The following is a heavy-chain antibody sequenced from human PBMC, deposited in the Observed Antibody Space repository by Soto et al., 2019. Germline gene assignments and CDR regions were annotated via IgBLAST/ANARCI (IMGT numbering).Heavy chain of an antibody. CDR2: INPNSATT. Sequence: ASVKVSCKASGYTFTAYYLHWVRQAPGQGLEWMGWINPNSATTKYVGKFQGRVTMTRDTSISTAYMELTDLRSDDTAVYYCVRGFYTATTRIDDNSGQGTLVPVSS. D-gene: IGHD4-17*01. CDR1: GYTFTAYY. J-gene: IGHJ4*02. CDR3: VRGFYTATTRIDDN. V-gene: IGHV1-2*02.